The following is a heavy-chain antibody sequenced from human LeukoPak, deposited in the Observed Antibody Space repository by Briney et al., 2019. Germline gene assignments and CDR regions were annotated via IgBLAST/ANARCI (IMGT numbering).Heavy chain of an antibody. D-gene: IGHD6-6*01. V-gene: IGHV3-74*01. CDR1: GFTFSSYW. CDR2: INGDGSST. Sequence: GGSLRLSCAASGFTFSSYWMHRVREVPWKGPVWVSRINGDGSSTSYADSVKGRFTISRDNAKNTLYLQMNSLRVEDTAVYYCARVLAARPFDYWGQGTLVTVSS. J-gene: IGHJ4*02. CDR3: ARVLAARPFDY.